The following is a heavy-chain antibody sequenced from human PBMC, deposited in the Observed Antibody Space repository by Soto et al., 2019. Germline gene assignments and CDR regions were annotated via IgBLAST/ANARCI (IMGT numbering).Heavy chain of an antibody. CDR3: ARTAAAGKYYYGVDV. CDR1: GYSFTSYW. Sequence: PGESLKISWNGSGYSFTSYWIGWVRQMPGKGLEWMGIIYPGDSDTRYSPSFQGQVTISADKSISTAYLQWSSLKASDTAIYYCARTAAAGKYYYGVDVWGQGTTVTVSS. J-gene: IGHJ6*02. V-gene: IGHV5-51*01. CDR2: IYPGDSDT. D-gene: IGHD6-13*01.